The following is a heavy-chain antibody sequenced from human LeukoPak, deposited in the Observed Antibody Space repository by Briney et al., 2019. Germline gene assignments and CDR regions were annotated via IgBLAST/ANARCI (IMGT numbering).Heavy chain of an antibody. CDR3: ARWDPIAAVGFDP. CDR1: GGSISSGGYY. CDR2: IYYSGST. D-gene: IGHD6-13*01. J-gene: IGHJ5*02. Sequence: SETLSLTCTVSGGSISSGGYYWSWIRQPPGKGLEWIGYIYYSGSTNYNPSLKSRVTISVDTSKNQFSLKLSSVTAADTAVYYCARWDPIAAVGFDPWGQGTLVTVSS. V-gene: IGHV4-61*08.